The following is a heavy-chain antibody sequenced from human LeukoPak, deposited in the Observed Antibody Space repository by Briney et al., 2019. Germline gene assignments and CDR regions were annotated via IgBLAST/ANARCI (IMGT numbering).Heavy chain of an antibody. CDR1: GYSISSGYY. Sequence: SKTLSLTCTVSGYSISSGYYWGWIRQPPGKGLEWIGSIYHSGSTYYNPSLKSRVTISVDASKNQFSLKLSSVTAADTAVYYCARGGSYRRPYDYWGQGTLVTVSS. CDR2: IYHSGST. V-gene: IGHV4-38-2*02. D-gene: IGHD1-26*01. J-gene: IGHJ4*02. CDR3: ARGGSYRRPYDY.